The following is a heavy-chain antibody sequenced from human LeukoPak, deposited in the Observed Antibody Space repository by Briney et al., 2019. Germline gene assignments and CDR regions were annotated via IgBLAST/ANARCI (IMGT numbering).Heavy chain of an antibody. D-gene: IGHD5-12*01. CDR1: EFTVSINY. V-gene: IGHV3-15*01. CDR2: IKSKTDGGTT. Sequence: GGSLRLSFAPSEFTVSINYMTWVRQAPGKGLEWLGRIKSKTDGGTTDYAAPVKGRFTISRDDSETTLYLQMNSLKMEDTAVYYCTTRWGGYDRAPLLDFWGQGTLVTVSS. J-gene: IGHJ4*02. CDR3: TTRWGGYDRAPLLDF.